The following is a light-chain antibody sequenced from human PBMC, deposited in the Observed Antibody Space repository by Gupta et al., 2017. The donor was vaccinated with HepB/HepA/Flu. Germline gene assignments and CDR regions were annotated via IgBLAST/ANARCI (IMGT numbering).Light chain of an antibody. V-gene: IGLV1-44*01. Sequence: QSVLTQPPSASGTPGQRVTISCSGSNSNIGSNTVNWYQQLPGTAPKLLIYSGNQRPSGVPDRFSGSKSGTSASLAISGLQSEDEADYYCAAWDDSLNGPVFGGGTKLTVL. CDR1: NSNIGSNT. J-gene: IGLJ3*02. CDR3: AAWDDSLNGPV. CDR2: SGN.